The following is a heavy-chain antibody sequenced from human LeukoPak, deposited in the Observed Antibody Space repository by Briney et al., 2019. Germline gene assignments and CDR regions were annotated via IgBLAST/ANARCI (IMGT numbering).Heavy chain of an antibody. CDR1: GFTVSSNY. J-gene: IGHJ4*02. V-gene: IGHV3-66*01. CDR2: IYSGGDT. Sequence: GGSLRLSCAASGFTVSSNYMGWVRQARGKGLEWVSVIYSGGDTYYADAVKGRFTISRDNSKNMIYLEMTSLKAEDTAVYYCAKERNLEIAVAGTIFDYWGQGTLVTVSS. CDR3: AKERNLEIAVAGTIFDY. D-gene: IGHD6-19*01.